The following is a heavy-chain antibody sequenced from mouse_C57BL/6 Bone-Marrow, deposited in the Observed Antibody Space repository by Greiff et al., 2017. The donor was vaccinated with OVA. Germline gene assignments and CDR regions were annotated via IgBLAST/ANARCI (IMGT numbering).Heavy chain of an antibody. CDR2: ISDGGSYT. D-gene: IGHD1-1*01. J-gene: IGHJ2*01. CDR3: ASYYYYSRGDD. Sequence: EVKVEEPGGGLVKPGGSLKLSCAASGFTFSSYAMPWVRQTPEQRLEWVATISDGGSYTYYPDNVKGRFTISRDNAKTNLYLQKSQLKYDETAMYYCASYYYYSRGDDWGQGTTLTVSS. V-gene: IGHV5-4*03. CDR1: GFTFSSYA.